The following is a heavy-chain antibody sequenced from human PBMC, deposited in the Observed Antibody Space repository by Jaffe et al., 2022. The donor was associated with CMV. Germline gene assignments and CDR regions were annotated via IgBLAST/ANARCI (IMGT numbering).Heavy chain of an antibody. Sequence: EVQLVQSGAEVKKPGESLKISCKGSGYSFTKYWIGWVRQMPGKGLEWMGIIYPGDSDSRYSPSFQGQVTFSADKSSSTAYLQWSSLKASDTAMYYCARLGYSYGGAGGRYGMDVWGQGTTVTVSS. CDR2: IYPGDSDS. CDR1: GYSFTKYW. CDR3: ARLGYSYGGAGGRYGMDV. D-gene: IGHD5-18*01. J-gene: IGHJ6*02. V-gene: IGHV5-51*01.